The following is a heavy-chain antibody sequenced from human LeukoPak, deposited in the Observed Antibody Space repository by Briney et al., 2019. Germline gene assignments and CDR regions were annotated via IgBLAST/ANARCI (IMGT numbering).Heavy chain of an antibody. CDR2: ISYDGSNK. CDR1: GFTFGSYA. J-gene: IGHJ6*02. D-gene: IGHD2-15*01. Sequence: GGSLRLSCAASGFTFGSYAMHWVRQAPGKGLEWVAVISYDGSNKYYADSVKGRFTISRDNSKNTLYLQMNSLRAEDTAVYYCARDSKNYCSGGSCYSSRYYYGMDVWGQGTTVTVSS. CDR3: ARDSKNYCSGGSCYSSRYYYGMDV. V-gene: IGHV3-30-3*01.